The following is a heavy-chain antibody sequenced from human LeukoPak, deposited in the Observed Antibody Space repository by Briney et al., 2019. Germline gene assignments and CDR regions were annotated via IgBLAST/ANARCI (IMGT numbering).Heavy chain of an antibody. CDR2: MSYSGST. J-gene: IGHJ3*02. D-gene: IGHD3-22*01. CDR1: GDSITSYY. V-gene: IGHV4-59*01. CDR3: ARALGHMIVVEGGAFDI. Sequence: PSETLSLTCTVSGDSITSYYWSWVRQPPGKGLEWIAYMSYSGSTNSNPSLKSRVTISVDTSKNQFSLKLSSVTAADTAVYYCARALGHMIVVEGGAFDIWGQGTMVTVSS.